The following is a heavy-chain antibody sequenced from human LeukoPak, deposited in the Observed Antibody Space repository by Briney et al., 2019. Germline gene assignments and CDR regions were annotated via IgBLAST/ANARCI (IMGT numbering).Heavy chain of an antibody. Sequence: PGGSLRLSCAASGFTFSSYSMNWVRQAPGKGLEWVSSISSSSSYIYYADSVKGRFTISRDNAKNSLYLQMNSLRAEDTAVYYCARNGGQQQLAYMDVWGKGTTVTISS. V-gene: IGHV3-21*01. J-gene: IGHJ6*03. CDR3: ARNGGQQQLAYMDV. D-gene: IGHD3-16*01. CDR2: ISSSSSYI. CDR1: GFTFSSYS.